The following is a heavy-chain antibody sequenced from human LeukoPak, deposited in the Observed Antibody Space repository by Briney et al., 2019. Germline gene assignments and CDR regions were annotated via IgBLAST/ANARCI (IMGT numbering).Heavy chain of an antibody. D-gene: IGHD6-19*01. Sequence: ASVTVSFKASGYTFTSHGIRWVRQAPGQGREWMGWISTYNDKTNYEQKLQGRVSMTTDISTSTAYMDLRSLRSDDTVVYYCARDVRYSSGWSASGMDVWGKGTTVTISS. J-gene: IGHJ6*03. CDR2: ISTYNDKT. CDR3: ARDVRYSSGWSASGMDV. CDR1: GYTFTSHG. V-gene: IGHV1-18*01.